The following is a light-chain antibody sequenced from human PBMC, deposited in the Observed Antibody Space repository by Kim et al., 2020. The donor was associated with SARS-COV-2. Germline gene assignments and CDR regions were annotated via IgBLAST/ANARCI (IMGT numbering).Light chain of an antibody. J-gene: IGKJ3*01. V-gene: IGKV1-5*01. Sequence: SPLSASVVATVTIPCRAIQTLTTWVAWYQPKPGKAPKLLLYDSSGLESRVPSRFRGSGSGPDFTLAISRLQPDDSATYYCQHLFSFGPGTTVDIK. CDR1: QTLTTW. CDR3: QHLFS. CDR2: DSS.